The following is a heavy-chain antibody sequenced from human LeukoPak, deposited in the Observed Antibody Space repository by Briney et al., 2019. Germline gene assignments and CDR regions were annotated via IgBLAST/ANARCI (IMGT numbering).Heavy chain of an antibody. J-gene: IGHJ4*01. D-gene: IGHD5/OR15-5a*01. CDR1: GGIFTRYP. V-gene: IGHV1-69*10. Sequence: SVQVTCKACGGIFTRYPIHWVRQARGQGLDWMGLIIPVVDEGHYSQNFQGRVAITAEKSTSTAYMELSSLRTEDTAVYFCATTIYCRTVSCLRNYYFDDWGQGTLVTVSS. CDR2: IIPVVDEG. CDR3: ATTIYCRTVSCLRNYYFDD.